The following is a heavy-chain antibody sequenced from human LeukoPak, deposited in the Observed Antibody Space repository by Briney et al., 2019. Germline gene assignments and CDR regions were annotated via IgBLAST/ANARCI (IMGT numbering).Heavy chain of an antibody. CDR3: ARDAFASGSYNPFDN. CDR1: GFTFSNYW. CDR2: INQGGSEK. J-gene: IGHJ4*02. V-gene: IGHV3-7*01. D-gene: IGHD3-10*01. Sequence: QPGGSLRLSCAASGFTFSNYWMSWVRQAPGKGLEWVANINQGGSEKFYVDSVKGRFTISRDNAKNSLYLQMNSLRAEDTAVYYCARDAFASGSYNPFDNWGQGTLVTVSS.